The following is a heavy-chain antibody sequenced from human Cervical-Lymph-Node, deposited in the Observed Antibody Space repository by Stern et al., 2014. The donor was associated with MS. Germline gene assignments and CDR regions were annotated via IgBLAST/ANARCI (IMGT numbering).Heavy chain of an antibody. J-gene: IGHJ6*02. CDR2: IYWDDDK. D-gene: IGHD3-10*01. CDR1: GFSLTTSPVG. CDR3: ARLIIVGTYYYYGLDV. Sequence: QVTLKESGPTQVEPTQTLTLTCSFSGFSLTTSPVGVGWIRQPPGKALEWLALIYWDDDKRYSPSLKSRLTLPKDTSKNQVVLTVTNMDPVDTATYYCARLIIVGTYYYYGLDVWGQGTTVTVSS. V-gene: IGHV2-5*02.